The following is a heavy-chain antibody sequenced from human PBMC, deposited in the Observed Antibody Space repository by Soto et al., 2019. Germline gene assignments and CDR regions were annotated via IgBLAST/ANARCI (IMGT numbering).Heavy chain of an antibody. CDR3: ATIPATTILTDY. V-gene: IGHV4-39*01. D-gene: IGHD2-2*02. Sequence: SETLSLTSTVSGGSISSSSYYWGWIRQPPGKGLEWIGSIYYSGSTYYNPSLKSRVTISVDTSKNQFSLKLSSVTAADTAVYYCATIPATTILTDYWGQGTLVTVSS. CDR2: IYYSGST. J-gene: IGHJ4*02. CDR1: GGSISSSSYY.